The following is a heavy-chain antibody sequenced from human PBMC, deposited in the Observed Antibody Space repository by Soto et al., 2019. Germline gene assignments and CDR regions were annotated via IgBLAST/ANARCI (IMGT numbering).Heavy chain of an antibody. CDR3: AKPHRAYCTHGICSEFYC. CDR2: IYYSGST. Sequence: PSETLSLTCTVSGGSISSSSYYWGWIRQPPGKGLEWIGSIYYSGSTYYNPSLKSRVTISVDTSKNQFSLKLSSVTAADTAVYYCAKPHRAYCTHGICSEFYCCAQRARVTVSS. CDR1: GGSISSSSYY. J-gene: IGHJ4*01. D-gene: IGHD2-8*01. V-gene: IGHV4-39*01.